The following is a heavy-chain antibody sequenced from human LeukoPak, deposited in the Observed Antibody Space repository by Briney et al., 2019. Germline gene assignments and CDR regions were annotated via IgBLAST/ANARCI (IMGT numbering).Heavy chain of an antibody. J-gene: IGHJ6*04. CDR1: GGTFSSYA. D-gene: IGHD3-10*01. Sequence: EASVKVSCKASGGTFSSYAISWVRQTPGQGLEWMGGIIPIFGTANYAQKFQGRVTITADESTSTAYMELSSLRSEDTAVYYCASGWFGELWDYYYGMDVWGEETTVTVSS. V-gene: IGHV1-69*13. CDR2: IIPIFGTA. CDR3: ASGWFGELWDYYYGMDV.